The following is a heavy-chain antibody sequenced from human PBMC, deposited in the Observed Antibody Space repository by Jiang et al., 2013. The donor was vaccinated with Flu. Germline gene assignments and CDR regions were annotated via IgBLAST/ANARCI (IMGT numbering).Heavy chain of an antibody. V-gene: IGHV1-69*06. Sequence: VQSGSELKEPGSSVKVSCKASGDTFANYGITWVRQAPGQGLEWVGGMNPSFGTTYYAQRLQGRVMITADKSTSTVYMELSSLRSDDTAIYYCARVKDDYGNFANWFDPGAREPWSPSP. CDR3: ARVKDDYGNFANWFDP. D-gene: IGHD4-17*01. CDR1: GDTFANYG. J-gene: IGHJ5*02. CDR2: MNPSFGTT.